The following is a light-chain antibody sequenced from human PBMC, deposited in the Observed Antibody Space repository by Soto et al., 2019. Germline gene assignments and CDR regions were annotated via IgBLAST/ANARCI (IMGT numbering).Light chain of an antibody. Sequence: QSALTQPASVSGSPGQSITISCTGTSGEVGGYDYVSWYQQHPGKAPKLMIYEVSNRPSGVSNRFSGSKSGNTASLTISGLQAEDEADYYCSSYTSSSIDYVFGTGTKLTVL. CDR3: SSYTSSSIDYV. CDR2: EVS. CDR1: SGEVGGYDY. J-gene: IGLJ1*01. V-gene: IGLV2-14*01.